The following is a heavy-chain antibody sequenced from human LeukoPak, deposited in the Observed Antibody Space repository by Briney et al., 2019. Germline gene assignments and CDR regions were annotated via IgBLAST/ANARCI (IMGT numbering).Heavy chain of an antibody. V-gene: IGHV4-59*01. CDR1: GGSITTSY. J-gene: IGHJ2*01. CDR2: IYYTGSA. CDR3: AREGVAGTPWWYFDL. D-gene: IGHD6-19*01. Sequence: SETLSLTCTVSGGSITTSYWSWIRQPPGKGLEWIGYIYYTGSANCNPSLRSRVTISVDPSQNQFFLKLNSVTAADTAVYYCAREGVAGTPWWYFDLWGRGTLVTVSS.